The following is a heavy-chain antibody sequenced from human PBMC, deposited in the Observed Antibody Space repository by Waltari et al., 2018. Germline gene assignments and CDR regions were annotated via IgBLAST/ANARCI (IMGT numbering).Heavy chain of an antibody. CDR1: GYTFTGYY. J-gene: IGHJ3*01. Sequence: QVQLVQSGAEVKKPGASVKVSCKASGYTFTGYYMHWVRQAPGQGLEWMGWINLDSGGINYAQGFQGRVTMTGDTYISTAYMGLKRLTSDDTAVYYCARLNLEDAFDVWGQGTMVTVSS. D-gene: IGHD1-20*01. CDR2: INLDSGGI. V-gene: IGHV1-2*02. CDR3: ARLNLEDAFDV.